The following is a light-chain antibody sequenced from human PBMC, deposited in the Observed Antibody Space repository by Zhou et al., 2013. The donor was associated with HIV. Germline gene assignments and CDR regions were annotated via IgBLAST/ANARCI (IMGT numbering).Light chain of an antibody. CDR2: RSS. CDR3: QQYNNYTVD. J-gene: IGKJ1*01. V-gene: IGKV1-5*03. Sequence: DIQMTQSPSALSASVGDKITITCRASDSISTLLAWYQQKPGKAPKLLIYRSSSLENEIPSRFSGSGSETAFTLTINSLQPDDFATYYCQQYNNYTVDFGQGTKV. CDR1: DSISTL.